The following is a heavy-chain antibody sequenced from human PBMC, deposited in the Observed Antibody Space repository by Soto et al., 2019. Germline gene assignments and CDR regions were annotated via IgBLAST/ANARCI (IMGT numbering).Heavy chain of an antibody. CDR3: ARIGSGWYGDY. V-gene: IGHV4-34*01. D-gene: IGHD6-19*01. J-gene: IGHJ4*02. CDR2: ICHGGGA. CDR1: GGSFSGYC. Sequence: SETLSLTCAVYGGSFSGYCWSWIRQTPGERLEWVGDICHGGGANYNPSLKSRVTISVDTSKNQFSLKLSSVTAADTAMYYCARIGSGWYGDYWGQGTLVTVSS.